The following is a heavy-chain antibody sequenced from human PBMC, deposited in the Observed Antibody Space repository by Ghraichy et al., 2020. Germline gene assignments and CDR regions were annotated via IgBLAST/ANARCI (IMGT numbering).Heavy chain of an antibody. Sequence: SETLSLTCAISGDSVSSNSATWNWIRQSPSRGLEWLGRTYYRSKWFNIYAVSVKSRITITPDTSKNLFSLQLNSVTPEDTAVYYCASVTGTSGDSLDIWGHGTMVTISS. D-gene: IGHD1-7*01. CDR2: TYYRSKWFN. CDR3: ASVTGTSGDSLDI. J-gene: IGHJ3*02. V-gene: IGHV6-1*01. CDR1: GDSVSSNSAT.